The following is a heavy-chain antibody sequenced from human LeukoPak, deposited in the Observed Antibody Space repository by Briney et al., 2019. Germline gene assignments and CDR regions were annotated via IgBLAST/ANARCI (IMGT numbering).Heavy chain of an antibody. V-gene: IGHV3-11*06. D-gene: IGHD3-22*01. CDR1: GFTFSDYY. CDR2: ISSSSSYT. CDR3: ARGLSYCDSSGYTFDY. Sequence: GGSLRLSCAASGFTFSDYYMSWIRQAPGKGLEWVSYISSSSSYTNYADSVKGRFTISRDNAKNSLYLQMNGLRAEDTAVYYCARGLSYCDSSGYTFDYWGQGTLVTVSS. J-gene: IGHJ4*02.